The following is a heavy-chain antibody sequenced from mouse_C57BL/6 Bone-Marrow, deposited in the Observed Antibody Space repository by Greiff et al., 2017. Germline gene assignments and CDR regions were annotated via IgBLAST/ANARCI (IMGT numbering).Heavy chain of an antibody. J-gene: IGHJ2*01. V-gene: IGHV1-50*01. Sequence: VQLQQPGAELVKPGASVKLSCKASGYTFTSYWMQWVKQRPGQGLEWIGEIDPSDSYTNYNQKFKGKATLTVDPSSSTAYMQLSSLTSEDAAVYYCAIEGYPFYYWGQGTTLTVSS. CDR3: AIEGYPFYY. CDR2: IDPSDSYT. CDR1: GYTFTSYW.